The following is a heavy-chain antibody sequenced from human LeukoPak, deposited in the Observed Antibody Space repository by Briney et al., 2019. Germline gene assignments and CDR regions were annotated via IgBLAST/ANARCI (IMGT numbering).Heavy chain of an antibody. CDR3: ASGRTTVTRLDGMDV. Sequence: GGSLRLSCAASGFTVSSNYMSWVRQAPGKGLEWVSVIYSGGGTYYADSVKGRFTISRHNSKNTLYLQMNSLRAEDTAVYYCASGRTTVTRLDGMDVWGQGTTVIVSS. CDR1: GFTVSSNY. J-gene: IGHJ6*02. V-gene: IGHV3-53*04. D-gene: IGHD4-17*01. CDR2: IYSGGGT.